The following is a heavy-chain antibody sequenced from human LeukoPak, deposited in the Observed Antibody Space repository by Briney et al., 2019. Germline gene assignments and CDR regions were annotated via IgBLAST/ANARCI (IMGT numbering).Heavy chain of an antibody. V-gene: IGHV4-4*07. Sequence: ASETLSLTCTVSGVSISSYYWSWIRQPAGKGLEWIGRIYNNGMTNYNPSLKSRITMSVDRSKNNFSLKLNSVTAADTAVYYCATSGSYYDPFDYWGQGTLVTVSS. CDR2: IYNNGMT. D-gene: IGHD1-26*01. J-gene: IGHJ4*02. CDR3: ATSGSYYDPFDY. CDR1: GVSISSYY.